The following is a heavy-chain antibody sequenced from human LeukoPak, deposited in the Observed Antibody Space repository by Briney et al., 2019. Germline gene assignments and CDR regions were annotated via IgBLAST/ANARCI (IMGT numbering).Heavy chain of an antibody. J-gene: IGHJ4*02. CDR1: GDSISSSSSY. D-gene: IGHD2-21*02. CDR3: ARASAPYCGGDCYIY. Sequence: SETLSLTCTVSGDSISSSSSYWGWIRQPPGKGLEWIGSIYHRGSTYHNPSLKSRVTISVDTSKNQFSLKLSSVTAADTAVYYCARASAPYCGGDCYIYWGQGTLVTVSS. V-gene: IGHV4-39*07. CDR2: IYHRGST.